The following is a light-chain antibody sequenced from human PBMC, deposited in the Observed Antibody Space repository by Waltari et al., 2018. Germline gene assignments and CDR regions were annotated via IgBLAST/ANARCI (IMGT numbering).Light chain of an antibody. V-gene: IGKV2-30*01. CDR2: QVS. Sequence: DDVMIPSPLSLPVTLRQPASISCFSSQSLVYSDGNAYLNWFHQRPGQSPRRLIYQVSTRDSGVPDRFSGSGSGTDFTLKISRVEAEDVGVYYCMQGTRGPRTFGQGTKVEIK. J-gene: IGKJ1*01. CDR3: MQGTRGPRT. CDR1: QSLVYSDGNAY.